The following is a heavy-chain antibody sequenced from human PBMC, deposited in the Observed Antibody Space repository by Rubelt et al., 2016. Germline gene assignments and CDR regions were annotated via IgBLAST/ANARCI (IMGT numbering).Heavy chain of an antibody. CDR3: ATTTVTTQSGDFDY. CDR2: IIPILGTA. V-gene: IGHV1-69*08. Sequence: GLEWMGRIIPILGTANYAQKFQGRVTITADKSTSTAYMELSSLRSEDTAVYYCATTTVTTQSGDFDYWGQGTLVTVSS. D-gene: IGHD4-17*01. J-gene: IGHJ4*02.